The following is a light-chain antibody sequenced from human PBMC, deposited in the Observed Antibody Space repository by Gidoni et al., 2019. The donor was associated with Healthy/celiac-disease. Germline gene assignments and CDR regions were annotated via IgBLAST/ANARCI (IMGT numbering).Light chain of an antibody. V-gene: IGKV4-1*01. Sequence: DIVMIQSPASLAVSLGERATINCKSSQSVLYSSNNKNYLAWYQQKPGQPPKLLIYWASTRESGVHDRFSGSGSGTDFTLTISSLQAEDVAVYYCQQYYSTPLTFGGGTKVEIK. J-gene: IGKJ4*01. CDR3: QQYYSTPLT. CDR1: QSVLYSSNNKNY. CDR2: WAS.